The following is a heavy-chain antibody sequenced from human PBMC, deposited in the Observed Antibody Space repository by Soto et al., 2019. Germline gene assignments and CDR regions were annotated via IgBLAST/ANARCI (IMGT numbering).Heavy chain of an antibody. V-gene: IGHV3-30*18. Sequence: QVLLVESGGGVVQPGRSLRLSCAASGFTFSDYGLHWVRQAPGKGLEWVAFLSHHSYKKYYAVSVKGRFTVSRDNSKNTLYLQMNSLRTEDTAVHYCAKDWVGGSNRYYLEYWGQGTPVTVSS. CDR2: LSHHSYKK. D-gene: IGHD1-26*01. CDR3: AKDWVGGSNRYYLEY. CDR1: GFTFSDYG. J-gene: IGHJ4*02.